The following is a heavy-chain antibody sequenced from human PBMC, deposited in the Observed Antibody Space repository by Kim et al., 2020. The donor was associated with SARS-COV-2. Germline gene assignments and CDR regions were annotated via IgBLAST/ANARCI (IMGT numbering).Heavy chain of an antibody. D-gene: IGHD3-10*01. J-gene: IGHJ4*02. Sequence: GGSLRLSCAASGFTFSSYSMNWVRQAPGKGLEWVSSISGSSNSIYYADSVKGRFTISRDNAKNSLYLQMNSLRAEDTAVYYCAREGITMVREVFDYWGQGTLVTVSS. CDR3: AREGITMVREVFDY. CDR1: GFTFSSYS. V-gene: IGHV3-21*01. CDR2: ISGSSNSI.